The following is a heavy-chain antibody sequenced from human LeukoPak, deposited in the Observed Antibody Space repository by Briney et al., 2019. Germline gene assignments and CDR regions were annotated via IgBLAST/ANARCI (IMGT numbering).Heavy chain of an antibody. Sequence: GSLRLSCAASGFTFSSYWMSWVRQAPGKGLEWVANIKPDGDEKYYVDSVKGRFTISRDNAKNSLYLQMDSLTAEDTALYYCARDPYYYNSGSFAAFDIWGQGTMVTVSS. CDR2: IKPDGDEK. D-gene: IGHD3-10*01. J-gene: IGHJ3*02. CDR1: GFTFSSYW. CDR3: ARDPYYYNSGSFAAFDI. V-gene: IGHV3-7*01.